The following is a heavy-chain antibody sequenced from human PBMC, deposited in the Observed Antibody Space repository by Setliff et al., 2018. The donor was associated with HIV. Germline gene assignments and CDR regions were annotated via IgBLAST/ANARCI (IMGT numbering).Heavy chain of an antibody. D-gene: IGHD3-10*01. J-gene: IGHJ6*03. CDR3: ARGRLLWSGSYYYYYMDV. Sequence: GESLKISCAASGFTFSDHYMDWVRQAPGKGLEWVGRSRNKPNSYTTEYAASVKGRFTISRDDSKNSLYLQMNSLKTEDTAVYYCARGRLLWSGSYYYYYMDVWGKGTTVTVSS. CDR1: GFTFSDHY. V-gene: IGHV3-72*01. CDR2: SRNKPNSYTT.